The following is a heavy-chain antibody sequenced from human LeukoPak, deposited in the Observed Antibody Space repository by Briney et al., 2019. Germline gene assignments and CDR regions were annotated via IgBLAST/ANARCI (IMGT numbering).Heavy chain of an antibody. V-gene: IGHV3-33*01. CDR2: IWYDGSNK. CDR3: ARDSIAAAGQFDY. J-gene: IGHJ4*02. CDR1: GFTFSSYG. D-gene: IGHD6-13*01. Sequence: GGSLRLSCAASGFTFSSYGMHWVRQAPGKGLEWVAVIWYDGSNKYYADSVKGRFTISRDNSKNTLYLQMNSLRAEDTAVYYCARDSIAAAGQFDYWGQGTLVTVSS.